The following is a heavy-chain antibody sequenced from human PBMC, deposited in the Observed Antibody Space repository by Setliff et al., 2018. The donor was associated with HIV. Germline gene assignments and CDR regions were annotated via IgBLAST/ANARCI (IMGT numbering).Heavy chain of an antibody. CDR2: ISRGGDSI. CDR3: AVHYYDSSGYDY. V-gene: IGHV3-48*01. J-gene: IGHJ4*02. CDR1: GFTFWSHS. Sequence: GGSLRLSCAASGFTFWSHSMLWVRQAPGKGLQWVAYISRGGDSIFYEDSVKGRFTISRDNARNSLYLQMNSLTVEDTGVYYCAVHYYDSSGYDYWGQGTLVTVSS. D-gene: IGHD3-22*01.